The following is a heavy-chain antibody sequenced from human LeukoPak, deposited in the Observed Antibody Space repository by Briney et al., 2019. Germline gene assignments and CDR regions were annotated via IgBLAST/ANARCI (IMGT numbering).Heavy chain of an antibody. CDR2: ISAYNGNT. CDR3: ARAPGGYYFDY. V-gene: IGHV1-18*01. D-gene: IGHD4-23*01. CDR1: GYTFTSYG. J-gene: IGHJ4*02. Sequence: ASVKVSCKASGYTFTSYGISWVRQAPGQGLEWMGWISAYNGNTNYAQKLQGRVTMTRDTSISTAYMELSRLRSDDTAVYYCARAPGGYYFDYWGQGTLVTVSS.